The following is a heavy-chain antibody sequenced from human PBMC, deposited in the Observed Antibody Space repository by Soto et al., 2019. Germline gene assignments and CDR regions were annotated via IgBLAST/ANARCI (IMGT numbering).Heavy chain of an antibody. Sequence: QLHLVQSGAVVKKPGASVTVSCSASGYPVTAYYMHCVRQAPGRGLEWMGGINPATGAAKYTQTFQGRVTMTRDPSTSTVFMELSGLTSEDPAVFYWARGGGVGVAGSAAFDMWGQGTLVTVSS. V-gene: IGHV1-2*02. J-gene: IGHJ3*02. CDR2: INPATGAA. D-gene: IGHD3-3*01. CDR3: ARGGGVGVAGSAAFDM. CDR1: GYPVTAYY.